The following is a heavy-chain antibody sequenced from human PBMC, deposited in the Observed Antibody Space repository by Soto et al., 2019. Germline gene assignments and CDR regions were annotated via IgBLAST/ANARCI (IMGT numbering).Heavy chain of an antibody. V-gene: IGHV2-5*02. D-gene: IGHD3-3*01. CDR3: ANRVLLTVFGLVTTTAIYFDF. J-gene: IGHJ4*02. Sequence: QITLNESGPTQVKPRQTLTLTCTFSGFSLTTSGVRVGWIRQSPGKAPEWLALIYWDDDKRYSPSLKSRLTITKDPYKTQVVLTMAYLDPADTATYYCANRVLLTVFGLVTTTAIYFDFWGQGTPVAVSS. CDR1: GFSLTTSGVR. CDR2: IYWDDDK.